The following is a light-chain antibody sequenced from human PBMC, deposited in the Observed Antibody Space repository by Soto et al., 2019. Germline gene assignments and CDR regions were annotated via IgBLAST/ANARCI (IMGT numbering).Light chain of an antibody. J-gene: IGKJ5*01. CDR3: QQYKNWPPIT. CDR1: QSVGSD. CDR2: GAS. V-gene: IGKV3-15*01. Sequence: ETVITQSPATLSVSPGYRSTLSCRASQSVGSDLAWYQQKRGQAPRLLIYGASTRATGIPARFSGSASGTEFTLTIRGLQSEDFAVYYCQQYKNWPPITFGQGTRLEIK.